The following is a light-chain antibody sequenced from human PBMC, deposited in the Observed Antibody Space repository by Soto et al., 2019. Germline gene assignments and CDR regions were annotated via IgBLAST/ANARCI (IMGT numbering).Light chain of an antibody. Sequence: IVMTQSPDSLTVSLGERVTINCKSSQSVLYSSNNENYLVWYQQKPGQPPKLLIYWASTRESGVPDRFSGSGSGTDFTLTISSLQAEDVAVYYCQQYYSTPWTFGQGTKVEIK. J-gene: IGKJ1*01. V-gene: IGKV4-1*01. CDR1: QSVLYSSNNENY. CDR3: QQYYSTPWT. CDR2: WAS.